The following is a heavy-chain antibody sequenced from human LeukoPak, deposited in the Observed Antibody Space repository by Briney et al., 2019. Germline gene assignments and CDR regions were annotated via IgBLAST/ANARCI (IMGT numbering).Heavy chain of an antibody. CDR2: IKQDGSEK. D-gene: IGHD3-10*01. CDR3: ARWDFYGSGTYYNEPH. Sequence: GGSLRLSCAASGFTFSSYWMTWVRQAPGKGLEWVANIKQDGSEKYYVDSVKGRFTISRDNAKNSLYLQMNSLRAEDTAVYYCARWDFYGSGTYYNEPHWGQGTLVTVSS. CDR1: GFTFSSYW. J-gene: IGHJ4*02. V-gene: IGHV3-7*01.